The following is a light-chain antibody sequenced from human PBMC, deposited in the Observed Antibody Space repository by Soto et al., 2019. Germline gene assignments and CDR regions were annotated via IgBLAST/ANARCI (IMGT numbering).Light chain of an antibody. CDR3: QQYNTYRT. J-gene: IGKJ1*01. V-gene: IGKV1-5*03. Sequence: DIQMTQSPSTLSASVGDRVTITCRASQSISSWLAWYQQQPGKAPKLLIYRASSLESGVPSRFSGSGSGTEFTLTISSLQPDDFATYHCQQYNTYRTFGQGTKVEIK. CDR2: RAS. CDR1: QSISSW.